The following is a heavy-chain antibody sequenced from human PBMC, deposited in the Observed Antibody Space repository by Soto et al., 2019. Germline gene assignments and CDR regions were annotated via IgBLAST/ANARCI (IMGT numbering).Heavy chain of an antibody. CDR1: GFTFSSYA. CDR3: AKVGLSGSYPYYFDY. J-gene: IGHJ4*02. V-gene: IGHV3-23*01. D-gene: IGHD1-26*01. CDR2: ISGSGGST. Sequence: EVQLLESGGGLVQPGGSLRLSCAASGFTFSSYAMSWVRQAPGKGLEWVSAISGSGGSTYYADAVKGRFTISRDNSKNTLYLQMNSLRAEDTAVYYCAKVGLSGSYPYYFDYWGQGTLVTVSS.